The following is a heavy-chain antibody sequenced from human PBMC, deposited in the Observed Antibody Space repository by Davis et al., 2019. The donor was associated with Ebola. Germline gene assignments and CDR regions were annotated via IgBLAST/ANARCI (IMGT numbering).Heavy chain of an antibody. J-gene: IGHJ4*02. Sequence: GESLKISCVASGFDFSSYAMSWVRRAPGKGLEWVSDISGSGGTTYYADSMKGRGTISRDNSKNRLYLQMNSLRAEDTAVYYCAKDRRDIVVVPAANSFDDWGQGTRVTVSS. CDR3: AKDRRDIVVVPAANSFDD. CDR2: ISGSGGTT. CDR1: GFDFSSYA. D-gene: IGHD2-2*01. V-gene: IGHV3-23*01.